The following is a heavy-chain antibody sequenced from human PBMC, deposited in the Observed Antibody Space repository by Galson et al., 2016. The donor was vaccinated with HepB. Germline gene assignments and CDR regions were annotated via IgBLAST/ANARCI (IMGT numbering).Heavy chain of an antibody. D-gene: IGHD5-24*01. CDR2: INWSGEIT. V-gene: IGHV3-20*01. J-gene: IGHJ3*02. CDR3: VRVRGVGLQDAFDI. CDR1: GFTFDDFG. Sequence: SLRLSCAASGFTFDDFGMSWVRQAPGKGLEWVSGINWSGEITRYADSVKGRFTISRDNTRNSLFLQMNSLRAEDTALYHCVRVRGVGLQDAFDIWGQGTMVTVSS.